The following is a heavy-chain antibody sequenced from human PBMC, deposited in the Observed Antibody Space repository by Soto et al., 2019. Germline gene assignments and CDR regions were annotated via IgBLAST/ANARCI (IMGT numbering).Heavy chain of an antibody. Sequence: TGGSLRLSCAASGFTVSSNYMSWVRQAPGKGLEWVSVIYSGGSTYYADSVKGRFTISRDNSKNTLYLQMNSLRAEDTAVYYCATYGERYYYYGMDVWGQGTTVTV. V-gene: IGHV3-53*01. D-gene: IGHD4-17*01. CDR2: IYSGGST. J-gene: IGHJ6*02. CDR1: GFTVSSNY. CDR3: ATYGERYYYYGMDV.